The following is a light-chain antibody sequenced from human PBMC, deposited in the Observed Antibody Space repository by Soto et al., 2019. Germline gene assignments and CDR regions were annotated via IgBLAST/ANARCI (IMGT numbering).Light chain of an antibody. Sequence: QSALTQPASVSGSPGQSITISCTGTSRDVGGYNYVSWYQQHPGKAPKLMIYDVSNRPSGVSNRFSGSKSGNTASLTISGLQAEDEADYYCRSYTSSSAYVFGTGTKVTVL. CDR2: DVS. CDR3: RSYTSSSAYV. V-gene: IGLV2-14*01. CDR1: SRDVGGYNY. J-gene: IGLJ1*01.